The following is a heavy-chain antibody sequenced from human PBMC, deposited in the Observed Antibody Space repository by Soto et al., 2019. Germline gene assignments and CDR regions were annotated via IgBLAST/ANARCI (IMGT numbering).Heavy chain of an antibody. V-gene: IGHV4-30-2*01. CDR1: GGSISSGGYS. Sequence: PSDTLSLTCAVSGGSISSGGYSWSWIRQPPGKGLEWIGYIYHSGSTYYNPSLKSRVTISVDRSKNQFSLKLSSVTAADTAVYYCARGRITIFGVVKDNWFDPWGQGTLVTVSS. CDR3: ARGRITIFGVVKDNWFDP. D-gene: IGHD3-3*01. J-gene: IGHJ5*02. CDR2: IYHSGST.